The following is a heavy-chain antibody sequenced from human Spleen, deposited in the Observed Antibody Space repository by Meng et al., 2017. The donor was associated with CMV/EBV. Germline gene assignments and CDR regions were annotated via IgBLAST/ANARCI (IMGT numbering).Heavy chain of an antibody. V-gene: IGHV4-39*07. CDR1: GGSISSHSHY. CDR2: IYYSGTT. CDR3: AREMGGSYRRDAFDI. D-gene: IGHD1-26*01. J-gene: IGHJ3*02. Sequence: SETLSLTCTVSGGSISSHSHYWGWFRQPPGEGLEWIATIYYSGTTNYNPSLKSRVTISIDTSNNQFSLNLNSVTAADTAVYYCAREMGGSYRRDAFDIWGQGTMVTVSS.